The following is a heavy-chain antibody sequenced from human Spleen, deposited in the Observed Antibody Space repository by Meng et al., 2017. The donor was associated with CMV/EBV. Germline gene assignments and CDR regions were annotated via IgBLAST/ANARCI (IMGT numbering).Heavy chain of an antibody. CDR2: ISGSGGST. Sequence: GGSLRLPCVVSGLTASISHMNWVRQAPGKGLEWVSAISGSGGSTYYADSVKGRFTISRDNSMDTMYLQMNSLRREDTAVYYCARAAFCSSSTCWYGMDVWGQGTTVTVSS. D-gene: IGHD2-2*01. CDR1: GLTASISH. V-gene: IGHV3-23*01. J-gene: IGHJ6*02. CDR3: ARAAFCSSSTCWYGMDV.